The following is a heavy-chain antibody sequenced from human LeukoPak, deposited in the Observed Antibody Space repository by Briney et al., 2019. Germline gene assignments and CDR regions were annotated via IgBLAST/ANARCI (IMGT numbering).Heavy chain of an antibody. CDR3: ARDWSGAYYDFWSGYSPTGWFDP. D-gene: IGHD3-3*01. CDR1: GGSISSYY. CDR2: IYYSGST. Sequence: SETLSLTCTVSGGSISSYYWSWIRQPPGKGLEWIGYIYYSGSTNYNPSLKSRVTISVDTSKNQFSLKLSSVTAADTAVYYCARDWSGAYYDFWSGYSPTGWFDPWGQGTLVTVSS. V-gene: IGHV4-59*01. J-gene: IGHJ5*02.